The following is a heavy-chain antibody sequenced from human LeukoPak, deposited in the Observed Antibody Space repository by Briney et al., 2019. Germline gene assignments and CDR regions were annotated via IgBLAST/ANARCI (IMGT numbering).Heavy chain of an antibody. CDR1: GGSISSSSYY. D-gene: IGHD3-10*01. CDR2: IYYSGST. Sequence: SETLSLTCTVSGGSISSSSYYWGWIRQPPGKGLEWIGSIYYSGSTYYNPSLKSRVTISVDTSKNQFSLKLSSVTAADTAVYYCASHRYYYGSGSPTFDYWGQGTLVTVSS. V-gene: IGHV4-39*07. J-gene: IGHJ4*02. CDR3: ASHRYYYGSGSPTFDY.